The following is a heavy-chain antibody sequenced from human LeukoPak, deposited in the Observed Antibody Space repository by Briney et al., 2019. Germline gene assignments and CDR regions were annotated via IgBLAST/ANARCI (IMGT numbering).Heavy chain of an antibody. D-gene: IGHD6-13*01. Sequence: SETLSLTCAVYGGSFSGYYWSWIRQPPGKGLEWIGEINHSGSTNYNPSLKSRVTISVDTSKNQFSLKLSSVTAADTAVYYCARGSFHRHYSSSKSRPLYGMDVWGQGTTVTVSS. J-gene: IGHJ6*02. V-gene: IGHV4-34*01. CDR1: GGSFSGYY. CDR2: INHSGST. CDR3: ARGSFHRHYSSSKSRPLYGMDV.